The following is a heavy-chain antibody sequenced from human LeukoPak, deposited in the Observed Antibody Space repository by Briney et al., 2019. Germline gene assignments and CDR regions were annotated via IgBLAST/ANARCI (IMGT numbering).Heavy chain of an antibody. CDR1: GFTFSSYA. Sequence: GGSLRLSCAASGFTFSSYAMHWVRQAPGKGLEWVAVISYDGSNKYYADSVKGRFTISRDNSKNTLYLQMNSLRAEDTAVYYCARDIVVVVVNEPLPENYYYYGMDVWGQGTTVTVSS. CDR3: ARDIVVVVVNEPLPENYYYYGMDV. CDR2: ISYDGSNK. D-gene: IGHD2-15*01. J-gene: IGHJ6*02. V-gene: IGHV3-30-3*01.